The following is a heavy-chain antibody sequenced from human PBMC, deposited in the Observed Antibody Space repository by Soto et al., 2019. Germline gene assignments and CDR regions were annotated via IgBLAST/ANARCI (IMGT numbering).Heavy chain of an antibody. V-gene: IGHV2-26*01. CDR2: IFSNDEK. CDR1: GFSLSNARMG. J-gene: IGHJ6*02. CDR3: ARISSLLWFGEWGDV. D-gene: IGHD3-10*01. Sequence: QVTLKESGPVLVKPTETLTLTCTVSGFSLSNARMGVSWIRQPPGKALEWLAHIFSNDEKSYSTSLKSRLTSSKATSKRQVVLTMTNMDPVDTATYYCARISSLLWFGEWGDVWGQGTTVTVSS.